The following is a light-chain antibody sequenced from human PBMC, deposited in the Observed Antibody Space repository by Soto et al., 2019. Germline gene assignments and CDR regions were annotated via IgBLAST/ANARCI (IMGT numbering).Light chain of an antibody. CDR1: RTVSNR. CDR3: QHYNNWPT. J-gene: IGKJ1*01. Sequence: EILMTQSPDTLSVSPGERVTLSCRASRTVSNRLAWYQHKPGQAPRLLISGASTGATGIPPRFRGSGSGTEFTLTISSLQSEDFALYYCQHYNNWPTFGQGTKVDIK. CDR2: GAS. V-gene: IGKV3-15*01.